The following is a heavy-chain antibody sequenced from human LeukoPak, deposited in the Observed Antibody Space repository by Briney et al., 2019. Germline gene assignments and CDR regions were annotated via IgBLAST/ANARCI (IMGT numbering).Heavy chain of an antibody. CDR1: GGSISSYY. CDR2: IHNSGST. J-gene: IGHJ6*03. D-gene: IGHD2-2*01. Sequence: SETLSLTCTVSGGSISSYYWSWVRQPAGKGLEWIGRIHNSGSTNHNPPLKSRVTMSVDTSKNQFSLKLSSVTAADTAVYYCARGKNASTSRRYYYYYYMDVWGKGTTVTISS. CDR3: ARGKNASTSRRYYYYYYMDV. V-gene: IGHV4-4*07.